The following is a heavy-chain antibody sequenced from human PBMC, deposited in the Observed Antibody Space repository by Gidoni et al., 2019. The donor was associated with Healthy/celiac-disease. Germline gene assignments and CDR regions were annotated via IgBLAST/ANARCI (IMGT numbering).Heavy chain of an antibody. CDR2: IRSKANSYAT. D-gene: IGHD1-26*01. V-gene: IGHV3-73*02. Sequence: EVQLVESGGGLVQPGGSLKLSCAASGFTFSGSAMHWVRQASGKGLEWVGRIRSKANSYATAYAASVKGRFTISRDDSKNTAYLQMNSLKTEDTAVYYCTRRGGVGATTPYYYGMDVWGQGTTVTVSS. CDR3: TRRGGVGATTPYYYGMDV. CDR1: GFTFSGSA. J-gene: IGHJ6*02.